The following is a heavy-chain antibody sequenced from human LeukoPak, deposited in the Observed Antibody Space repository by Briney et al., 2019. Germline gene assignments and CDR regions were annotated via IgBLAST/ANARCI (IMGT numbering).Heavy chain of an antibody. J-gene: IGHJ4*02. CDR1: GYTLTELS. Sequence: ASVKVSFKVSGYTLTELSMDWVRQAPGKGLEWMGGFDPEDGETIYAQKFQGRVTMTEDTSTATAYMELSSLRSEDTAVYYCATDSYGGKVPEGYWGERALVTVSS. CDR2: FDPEDGET. V-gene: IGHV1-24*01. D-gene: IGHD4-23*01. CDR3: ATDSYGGKVPEGY.